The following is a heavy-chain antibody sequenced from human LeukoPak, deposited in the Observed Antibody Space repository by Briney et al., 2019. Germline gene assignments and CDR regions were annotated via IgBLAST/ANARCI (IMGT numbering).Heavy chain of an antibody. V-gene: IGHV4-59*12. CDR2: IYYSGST. J-gene: IGHJ4*02. CDR1: AVSISSYY. CDR3: ARGPPYIVVVTAIGFFDY. Sequence: PSETLSLTCTVSAVSISSYYWTWIRQPPGKGLEWIGYIYYSGSTNYNPSLKSRVAISLDTSKNQFSLKPISVTAADTAVYYCARGPPYIVVVTAIGFFDYWGQGTLVTVSS. D-gene: IGHD2-21*02.